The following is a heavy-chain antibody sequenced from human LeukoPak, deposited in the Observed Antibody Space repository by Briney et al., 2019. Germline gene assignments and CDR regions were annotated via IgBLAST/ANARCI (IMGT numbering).Heavy chain of an antibody. V-gene: IGHV3-53*01. CDR2: FSSGGDT. D-gene: IGHD3-16*01. Sequence: GGSLRLSCAASGFIVSNFYMAWVRQAPGKGLEWVSVFSSGGDTYYAEFVKGRFTIYRDNSKNTLYLQISSLRAEDTAVYYCARVALYALDVWGQGTVVTVSS. CDR1: GFIVSNFY. CDR3: ARVALYALDV. J-gene: IGHJ3*01.